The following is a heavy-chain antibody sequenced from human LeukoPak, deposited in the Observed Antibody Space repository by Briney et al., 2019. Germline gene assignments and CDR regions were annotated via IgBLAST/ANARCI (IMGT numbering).Heavy chain of an antibody. CDR1: GFTFSSYA. Sequence: PGGSLRLSCAASGFTFSSYAMSWVRQAPGKGLEWVSAISGSGGSTYYADSAKGRFTISRDNSKNTLYLQMNSLRAEDTAVYYCAKAPGRQQLEGGGFDYWGQGTLVTVSS. V-gene: IGHV3-23*01. CDR2: ISGSGGST. J-gene: IGHJ4*02. D-gene: IGHD6-13*01. CDR3: AKAPGRQQLEGGGFDY.